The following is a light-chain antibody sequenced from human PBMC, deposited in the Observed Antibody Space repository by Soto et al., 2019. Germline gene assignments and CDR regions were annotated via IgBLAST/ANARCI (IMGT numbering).Light chain of an antibody. CDR2: GAS. V-gene: IGKV3-20*01. CDR1: QSVSSSY. CDR3: QQYGSSPWT. Sequence: HAPVTPALSKKERATLSCRASQSVSSSYLAWYQQKPGQAPRLLIYGASSRATGIPDRFSGSGSGTDFTLTISRLEPEDFAVYYCQQYGSSPWTFGQGTKVDI. J-gene: IGKJ1*01.